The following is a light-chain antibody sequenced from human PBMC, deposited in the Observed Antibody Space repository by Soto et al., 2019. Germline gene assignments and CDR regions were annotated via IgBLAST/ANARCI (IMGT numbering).Light chain of an antibody. CDR3: QQRSSWPLT. V-gene: IGKV3-11*01. CDR1: QTVYNNY. Sequence: EIVLTQSPATLSLSPGERATLSCRASQTVYNNYIAWYQQSPGQAPRLLIYDASNRATGIPARFSGSGSGTDFTLTISSLQSEDFAVYYCQQRSSWPLTFGGGTKVDI. J-gene: IGKJ4*01. CDR2: DAS.